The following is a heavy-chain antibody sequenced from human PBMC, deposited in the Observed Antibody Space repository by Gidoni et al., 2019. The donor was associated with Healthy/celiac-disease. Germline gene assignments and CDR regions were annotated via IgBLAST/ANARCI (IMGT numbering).Heavy chain of an antibody. Sequence: DVQLVQSGAEVKKPGEPLKISCKGSGYSFTSYWIGGVRQMPGKGLEWMGIIYPGDSDTRYSPSFQGQVTSSADKSISTAYLQWSSLKASDTAMYYCARLLFGVVVPAATPHDALDIWGQGTMVTVSS. CDR1: GYSFTSYW. J-gene: IGHJ3*02. D-gene: IGHD2-2*01. CDR3: ARLLFGVVVPAATPHDALDI. V-gene: IGHV5-51*03. CDR2: IYPGDSDT.